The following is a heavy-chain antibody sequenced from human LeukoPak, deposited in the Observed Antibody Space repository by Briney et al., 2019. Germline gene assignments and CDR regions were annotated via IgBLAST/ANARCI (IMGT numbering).Heavy chain of an antibody. CDR2: IYHSGST. Sequence: SETLSLTCAVSGGSISSGGYSWSCIRQPPGKGLEWIGYIYHSGSTYYNPSLKSRVTISVDRSKNQFSLKLSSVTAADTAVYYCAREGSDYGDFWGWFDPWGQGTLVTVSS. J-gene: IGHJ5*02. V-gene: IGHV4-30-2*01. CDR3: AREGSDYGDFWGWFDP. D-gene: IGHD4-17*01. CDR1: GGSISSGGYS.